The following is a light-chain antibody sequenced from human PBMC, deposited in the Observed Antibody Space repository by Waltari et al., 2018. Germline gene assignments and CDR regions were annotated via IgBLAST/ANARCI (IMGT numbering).Light chain of an antibody. CDR3: CSCAGVTPYVL. Sequence: QSALTQPASVSGSPGQSITISCAGSRSDVGTYDLVSWYQQHPGKAPKLIIYEVTTRPSGVPDRFSGSKSGNTASLTISGLQAADEADYYCCSCAGVTPYVLFGGGTKVTVL. V-gene: IGLV2-23*02. CDR1: RSDVGTYDL. J-gene: IGLJ2*01. CDR2: EVT.